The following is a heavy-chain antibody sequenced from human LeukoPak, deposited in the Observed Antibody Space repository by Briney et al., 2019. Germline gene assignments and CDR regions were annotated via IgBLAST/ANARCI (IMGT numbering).Heavy chain of an antibody. Sequence: GGSLRLSCAASGFTFSSYWMSWVRQAPGKGLEWVANIKQDGSEKYYVDSVKGRFTISRDNAKNSLYLQMNSLRAEDTAVYYCAGVRNYYDSSAMDYWGQGTLVTVSP. CDR1: GFTFSSYW. D-gene: IGHD3-22*01. J-gene: IGHJ4*02. CDR2: IKQDGSEK. V-gene: IGHV3-7*01. CDR3: AGVRNYYDSSAMDY.